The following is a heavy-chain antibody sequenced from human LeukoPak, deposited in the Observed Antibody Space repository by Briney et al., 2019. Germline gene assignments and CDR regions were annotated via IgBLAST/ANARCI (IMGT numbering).Heavy chain of an antibody. CDR2: IRGKASGGTT. Sequence: PGRSLRLSCTTSGFTFGDYRMNWVRQAPGKGLEWVGVIRGKASGGTTDYAASVKGRFTISRDDSKSIAYLQMSSLKIEDTAVYYCARDLGTTETGDDYWGQGILVTVSS. J-gene: IGHJ4*02. D-gene: IGHD4-17*01. CDR3: ARDLGTTETGDDY. V-gene: IGHV3-49*04. CDR1: GFTFGDYR.